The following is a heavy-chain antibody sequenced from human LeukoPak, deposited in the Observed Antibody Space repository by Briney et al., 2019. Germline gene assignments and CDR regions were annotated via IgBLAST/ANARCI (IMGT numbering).Heavy chain of an antibody. D-gene: IGHD2-15*01. CDR3: ARTPLDIGNWFDP. Sequence: SETLSLTCTVSGGSISSGGYYWSWIRQHPGKGLEWIGYIYYSGSTYYNPSLKSRVTISVDTSKNHLSLKLSSVTAAATAVYYCARTPLDIGNWFDPWGQGTLVTVSS. CDR1: GGSISSGGYY. CDR2: IYYSGST. J-gene: IGHJ5*02. V-gene: IGHV4-31*03.